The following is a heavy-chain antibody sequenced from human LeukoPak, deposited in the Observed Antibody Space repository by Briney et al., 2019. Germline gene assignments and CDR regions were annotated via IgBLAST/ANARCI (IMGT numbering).Heavy chain of an antibody. CDR2: IYSGGST. Sequence: GGSLRLSCTTSGITFSNSWMSWVRQAPGKGLEWVSVIYSGGSTYYADSVKGRFTISRDNSKNTLYLQMNSLRAEDTAVYYCARELSSDYYMDVWGKGTTVTISS. CDR3: ARELSSDYYMDV. CDR1: GITFSNSW. J-gene: IGHJ6*03. D-gene: IGHD3-22*01. V-gene: IGHV3-66*01.